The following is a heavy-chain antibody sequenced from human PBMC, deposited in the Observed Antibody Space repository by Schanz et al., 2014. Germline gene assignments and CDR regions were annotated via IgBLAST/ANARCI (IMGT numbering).Heavy chain of an antibody. D-gene: IGHD3-9*01. CDR1: GFTFSSYS. V-gene: IGHV3-23*04. Sequence: MQLVESGGGLVKPGGSLRLSCVASGFTFSSYSMNWVRQAPGKGLEWVSALSEGGGGTHYADSVRGRFTISSDSSKNTLYLQMSSLRADDTAVYYCAKAADWPVTRFDPWGQGTLVTVSS. CDR3: AKAADWPVTRFDP. CDR2: LSEGGGGT. J-gene: IGHJ5*02.